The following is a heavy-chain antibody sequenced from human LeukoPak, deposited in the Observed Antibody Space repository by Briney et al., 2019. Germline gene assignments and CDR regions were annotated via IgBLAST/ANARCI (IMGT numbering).Heavy chain of an antibody. CDR1: GGSITSDS. J-gene: IGHJ4*02. CDR3: AREYCTSTTCYFDY. V-gene: IGHV4-59*01. Sequence: SETLSLTCSVSGGSITSDSGSWIRQPPEKGLEWIGYILYSGSTNYIPSLKSRLTVSVDPSKIQFSLKLGSVTAADTAVYYCAREYCTSTTCYFDYWGQGTLVTVAS. D-gene: IGHD2-2*01. CDR2: ILYSGST.